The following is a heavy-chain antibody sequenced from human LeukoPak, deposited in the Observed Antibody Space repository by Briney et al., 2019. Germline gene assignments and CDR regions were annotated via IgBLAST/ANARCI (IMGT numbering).Heavy chain of an antibody. D-gene: IGHD3-16*01. Sequence: ASVKVSCKASGYTFTSYDINWVRQATGQGLEWMGWMNPNSGNTGCAQKFQGRVTMTRNTSISTAYMELSSLRSEDTAVYYCARGLRGTGRNYYYYMDVWGKGTTVTVSS. CDR3: ARGLRGTGRNYYYYMDV. CDR1: GYTFTSYD. CDR2: MNPNSGNT. J-gene: IGHJ6*03. V-gene: IGHV1-8*01.